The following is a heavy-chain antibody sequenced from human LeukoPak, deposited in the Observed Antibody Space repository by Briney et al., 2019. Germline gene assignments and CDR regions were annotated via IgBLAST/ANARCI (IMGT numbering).Heavy chain of an antibody. Sequence: GGSLRLSCAASGFTFSSYSMNWVRQAPGKGLEWVSSISSSSSYIYYADSVKGRFTISRDNAKNSLYLQMNSLRAEDTAVYYCARGTPDYDILTGYQLQYWGQGTLVTVSS. CDR2: ISSSSSYI. V-gene: IGHV3-21*01. J-gene: IGHJ4*02. CDR1: GFTFSSYS. D-gene: IGHD3-9*01. CDR3: ARGTPDYDILTGYQLQY.